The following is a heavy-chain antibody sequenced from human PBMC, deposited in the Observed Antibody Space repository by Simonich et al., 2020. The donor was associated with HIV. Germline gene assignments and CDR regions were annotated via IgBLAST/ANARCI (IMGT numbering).Heavy chain of an antibody. V-gene: IGHV1-2*02. D-gene: IGHD6-13*01. CDR2: INPKSGGT. Sequence: QVQLVQSGAEVKKPGASVKVSCKASGYTFTGYYMHWVRQAPGQELEWMGWINPKSGGTNYEQKFQGRVTMTRDTSISTAYMELGKLRSDDTAVYYCARGPQQLGPVFDAFDIWGQGTMVTVSS. CDR3: ARGPQQLGPVFDAFDI. J-gene: IGHJ3*02. CDR1: GYTFTGYY.